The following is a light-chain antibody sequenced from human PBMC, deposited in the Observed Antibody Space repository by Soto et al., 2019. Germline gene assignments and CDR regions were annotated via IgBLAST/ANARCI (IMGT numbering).Light chain of an antibody. CDR2: GVS. V-gene: IGKV3-20*01. Sequence: EIVLTQSPGTLSLSPGERATLSCRASQSFSNNYLAWYQQKPGQAPRLLIYGVSSRATGIPDRFSGSGSGTDFTLSISRLEPEDFAVYYCQQYGTSPPMYILGQGTNLEIK. CDR3: QQYGTSPPMYI. J-gene: IGKJ2*01. CDR1: QSFSNNY.